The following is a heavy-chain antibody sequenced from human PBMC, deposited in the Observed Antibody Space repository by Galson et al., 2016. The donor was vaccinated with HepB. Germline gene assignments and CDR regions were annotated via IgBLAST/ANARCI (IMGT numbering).Heavy chain of an antibody. J-gene: IGHJ4*02. CDR2: ISYDGSFK. CDR1: GFIFSNYG. Sequence: SLRLSCAASGFIFSNYGMHWVRQAPGKGLERVAVISYDGSFKYYADAANGRFTISRDNSRSTLYLQMNSLRTEDTAVYYCANMKRTSPYCSGTNCFSRLWGPPFDYWGQGTLVTISS. CDR3: ANMKRTSPYCSGTNCFSRLWGPPFDY. D-gene: IGHD2-2*01. V-gene: IGHV3-30*18.